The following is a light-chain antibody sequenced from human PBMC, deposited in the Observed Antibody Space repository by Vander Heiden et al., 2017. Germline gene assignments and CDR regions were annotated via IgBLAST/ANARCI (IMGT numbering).Light chain of an antibody. V-gene: IGKV1-5*03. J-gene: IGKJ1*01. CDR3: QYYNKYAGT. CDR2: QAS. Sequence: DIQMTQSPSTLSASVEDRVPITCRASQSISVWLAWYQQKPGKAPKALIYQASSLQSGVTSRLSSSGSRTEFTLTISSLQPDDFATYYGQYYNKYAGTFGQGTKVEI. CDR1: QSISVW.